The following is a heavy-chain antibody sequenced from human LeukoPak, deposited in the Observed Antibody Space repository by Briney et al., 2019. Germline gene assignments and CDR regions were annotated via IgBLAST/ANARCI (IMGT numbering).Heavy chain of an antibody. D-gene: IGHD3-3*01. Sequence: ASVKVSCKASGGTFSSYAISWVRQAPGQGLEWMGGIIPIFGTANYAQKFQGRVTLTADESTSTAYMELSSLRSEDTAVYYCAMRYDFWSGYYPDYWGQGTLVTASS. CDR2: IIPIFGTA. J-gene: IGHJ4*02. V-gene: IGHV1-69*01. CDR1: GGTFSSYA. CDR3: AMRYDFWSGYYPDY.